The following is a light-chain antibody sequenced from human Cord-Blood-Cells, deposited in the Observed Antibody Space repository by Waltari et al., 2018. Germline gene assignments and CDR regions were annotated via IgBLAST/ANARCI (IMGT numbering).Light chain of an antibody. Sequence: VIGMRQSPYLLSASKGARVTISCRISQGISSYLAWYQQKTGKAPELLIYAASTLQSGVPSRFSGSGSGTDFTLTISCLQSEDFATYYCQQYYSFPYTFGQGTKLEIK. V-gene: IGKV1D-8*01. CDR2: AAS. J-gene: IGKJ2*01. CDR1: QGISSY. CDR3: QQYYSFPYT.